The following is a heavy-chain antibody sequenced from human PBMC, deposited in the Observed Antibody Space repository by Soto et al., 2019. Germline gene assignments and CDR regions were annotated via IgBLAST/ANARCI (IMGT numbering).Heavy chain of an antibody. CDR2: IIPIFGTA. D-gene: IGHD4-17*01. CDR3: ALNPRGATVTKGGYFDY. CDR1: GGTFSSYA. Sequence: QVQLVQSGAEVKKPGSSVKVSCKASGGTFSSYAISWVRQAPGQGLEWMGGIIPIFGTANYAQKFQGRVTITADESTSTAYMELSSLGSEDTAVYYCALNPRGATVTKGGYFDYWGQGTLVTVSS. V-gene: IGHV1-69*01. J-gene: IGHJ4*02.